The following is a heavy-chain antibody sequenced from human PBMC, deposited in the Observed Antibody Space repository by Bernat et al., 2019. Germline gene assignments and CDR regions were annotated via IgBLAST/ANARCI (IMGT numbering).Heavy chain of an antibody. CDR1: GFTFTYAW. Sequence: EVQLVESGGGLVKPGESLRLSCAVSGFTFTYAWMNWVRQGPGKGLEWVGRIKSKSEGGTTDYAAPVKGRFTVSRDDSKNTLFLQMNSLKTEDTAVYYCTTVDLNMVRGASWGMDVWGQGTTVTVSS. J-gene: IGHJ6*02. CDR3: TTVDLNMVRGASWGMDV. D-gene: IGHD3-10*01. V-gene: IGHV3-15*07. CDR2: IKSKSEGGTT.